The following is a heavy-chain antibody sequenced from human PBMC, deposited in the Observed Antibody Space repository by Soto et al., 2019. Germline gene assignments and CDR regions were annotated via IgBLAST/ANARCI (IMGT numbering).Heavy chain of an antibody. D-gene: IGHD2-8*01. CDR1: GGSISSSSYY. CDR2: IYYSGST. J-gene: IGHJ6*02. V-gene: IGHV4-39*01. CDR3: ARHMNVLILYAILREHHYGMDV. Sequence: SETLSLTCTVSGGSISSSSYYWGWIRQPPGKGLEWIGSIYYSGSTYYNPSLKSRVTISVDTSKNQFSLKLSAVTAADTAVYYCARHMNVLILYAILREHHYGMDVRGQRSTVTVSS.